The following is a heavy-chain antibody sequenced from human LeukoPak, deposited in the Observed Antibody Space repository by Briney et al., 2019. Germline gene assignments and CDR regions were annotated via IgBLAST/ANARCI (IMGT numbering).Heavy chain of an antibody. J-gene: IGHJ4*02. Sequence: WASVKVSCKASGYTFTGYYMHWVRQAPGQGLEWMGWISAYNGNTNYAQKLQGRVTMTTDTSTSTAYMELSRLRSEDTAVYYCTRGNDILTGYYSIDYWGQGTLVTVSS. V-gene: IGHV1-18*04. D-gene: IGHD3-9*01. CDR3: TRGNDILTGYYSIDY. CDR1: GYTFTGYY. CDR2: ISAYNGNT.